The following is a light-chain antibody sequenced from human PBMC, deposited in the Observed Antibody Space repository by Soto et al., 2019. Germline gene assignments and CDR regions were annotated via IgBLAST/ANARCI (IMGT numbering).Light chain of an antibody. V-gene: IGKV3-20*01. J-gene: IGKJ1*01. Sequence: EIVLTQSPGTLSLSAGEEPPFSCRASKGVSTNYLAWYQQKPGQAPTALIYGASSRATGIPDRFSGSGSGTDFTLTISRLEPEDFAVYYCQPYDTSPTFGQGTKVEIK. CDR3: QPYDTSPT. CDR2: GAS. CDR1: KGVSTNY.